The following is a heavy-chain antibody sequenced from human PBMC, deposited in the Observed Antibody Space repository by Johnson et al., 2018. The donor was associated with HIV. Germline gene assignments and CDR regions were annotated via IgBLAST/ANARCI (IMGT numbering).Heavy chain of an antibody. CDR3: AKDGDDGDEADGTKGAFDI. J-gene: IGHJ3*02. CDR2: IYSGGSK. Sequence: EKLVESGGGLVQPGGSLRLSCAVSGFTVSSNYMSWVRQAPGKGLEWVSVIYSGGSKYYADSVKARFTISRDDARNTLYLQMNSLRVEDTALYYCAKDGDDGDEADGTKGAFDIWGQGTMVTVSS. D-gene: IGHD2-2*01. V-gene: IGHV3-66*02. CDR1: GFTVSSNY.